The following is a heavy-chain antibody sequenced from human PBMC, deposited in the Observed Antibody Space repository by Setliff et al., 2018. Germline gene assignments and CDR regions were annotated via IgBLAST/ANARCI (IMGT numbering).Heavy chain of an antibody. CDR2: VYYSGYT. J-gene: IGHJ1*01. CDR1: GGSVSSASHY. Sequence: SETLSLTCTVSGGSVSSASHYWGWIRQAPGKGLEWIGSVYYSGYTYYKPSLQSRVTMSVDTSKNQFSLKLTSVTAADTAVYYCARVDFTMIQGVIGHWGQGTLVTVSS. CDR3: ARVDFTMIQGVIGH. V-gene: IGHV4-39*07. D-gene: IGHD3-10*01.